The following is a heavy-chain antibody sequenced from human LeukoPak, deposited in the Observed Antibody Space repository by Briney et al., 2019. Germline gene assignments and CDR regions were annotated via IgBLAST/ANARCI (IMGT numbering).Heavy chain of an antibody. CDR1: GGTFSSYA. D-gene: IGHD4-17*01. CDR3: VSWSDYGLGFDY. J-gene: IGHJ4*02. V-gene: IGHV1-69*04. Sequence: SVKVSCKASGGTFSSYAISWVRQAPGQGLEWMGRIIPIFGIANYAQKFQGRVTITADKSTSTAYMELSSLRSEDTAVYYCVSWSDYGLGFDYWGQGTLVTVSS. CDR2: IIPIFGIA.